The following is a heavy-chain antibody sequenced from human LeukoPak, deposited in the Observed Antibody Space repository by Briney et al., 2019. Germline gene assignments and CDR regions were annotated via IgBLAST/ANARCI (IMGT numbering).Heavy chain of an antibody. Sequence: GASVTVSCKASGYTFTNYGISWVRQAPGQGLEWMGWISPYSVNTNYAQNLQGRVTMTTDTSTSTAYMELRSLRSDDTAMYYCAREYSSGQNDYWGQGTLVTVSS. D-gene: IGHD6-19*01. V-gene: IGHV1-18*01. J-gene: IGHJ4*02. CDR1: GYTFTNYG. CDR2: ISPYSVNT. CDR3: AREYSSGQNDY.